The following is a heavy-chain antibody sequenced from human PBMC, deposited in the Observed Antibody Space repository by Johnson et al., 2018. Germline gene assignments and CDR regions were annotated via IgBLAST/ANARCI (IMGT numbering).Heavy chain of an antibody. D-gene: IGHD2-15*01. CDR3: ARYCSGSSCYGAASDI. CDR1: GASIRNFY. CDR2: SFYSGST. J-gene: IGHJ3*02. Sequence: QVQLVESGPGLVKPSETLSLTCTVSGASIRNFYWSWIRQPPGKGLEWIGYSFYSGSTTYNPSLKSRVTISVDTSKNQVSLNLSSVTAADTAVYFCARYCSGSSCYGAASDIWGQGTLVTVSS. V-gene: IGHV4-59*01.